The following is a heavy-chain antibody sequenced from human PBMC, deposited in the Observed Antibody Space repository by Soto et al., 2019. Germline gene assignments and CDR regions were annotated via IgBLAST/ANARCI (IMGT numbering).Heavy chain of an antibody. D-gene: IGHD3-3*01. J-gene: IGHJ6*02. V-gene: IGHV4-38-2*01. CDR2: IYHSGST. Sequence: PSETLSLTCAVSGYSISSGYYWGWIRQPPGKGLEWIGSIYHSGSTYYNPSLKSRVTISVDTSKNQFSLKLSSVTAADTAVYYCARGDTIFGVVSGMDVWGQGTTVTVSS. CDR3: ARGDTIFGVVSGMDV. CDR1: GYSISSGYY.